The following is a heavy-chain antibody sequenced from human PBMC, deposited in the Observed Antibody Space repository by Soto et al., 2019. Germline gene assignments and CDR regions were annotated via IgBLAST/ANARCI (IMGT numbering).Heavy chain of an antibody. V-gene: IGHV3-30*03. D-gene: IGHD5-12*01. CDR3: TMARGVVATTSFDY. CDR2: ISYDGSNK. CDR1: GFTFSSYG. Sequence: QVQLVESGGGVVQPGRSLRLSCAASGFTFSSYGMHWVRQAPGKGLEWVAVISYDGSNKYYADSVKGRFTISRDNSKNTLYLQMYILRAEDTAVYYCTMARGVVATTSFDYWGQGTLVTVSS. J-gene: IGHJ4*02.